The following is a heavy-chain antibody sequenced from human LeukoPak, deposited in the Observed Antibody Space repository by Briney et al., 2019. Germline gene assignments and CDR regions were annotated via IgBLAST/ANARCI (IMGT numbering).Heavy chain of an antibody. CDR1: GGSISSYY. J-gene: IGHJ4*02. Sequence: SETLSLTCTVSGGSISSYYWSWMRQSPGKGLEWIGYIYYSGSTNYNPSLKSRVTISLDTSKNQFSLQLSSVTAADTAVYYCASTDWDYARWGQGILVTVSS. CDR3: ASTDWDYAR. D-gene: IGHD1-7*01. V-gene: IGHV4-59*08. CDR2: IYYSGST.